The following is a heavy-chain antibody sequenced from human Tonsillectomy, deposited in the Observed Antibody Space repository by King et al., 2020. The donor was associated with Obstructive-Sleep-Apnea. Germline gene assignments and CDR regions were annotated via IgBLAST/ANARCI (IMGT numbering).Heavy chain of an antibody. Sequence: VQLVESGGGLVKPGGSLRLSCAASGFTFIDYYISWIPQAPGKGLEWVSYISSTSSYTNSANSVKGRFTISSDNAKNSLYLQMNSLRAEDTAVYYCARDPPYCSGGSCSGGEFDYWGQGTLVTVSS. J-gene: IGHJ4*02. D-gene: IGHD2-15*01. CDR2: ISSTSSYT. CDR1: GFTFIDYY. V-gene: IGHV3-11*06. CDR3: ARDPPYCSGGSCSGGEFDY.